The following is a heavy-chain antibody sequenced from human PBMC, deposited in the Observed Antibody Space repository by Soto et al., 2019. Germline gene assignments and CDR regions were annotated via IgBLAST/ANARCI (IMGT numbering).Heavy chain of an antibody. D-gene: IGHD6-13*01. CDR3: ARDYSSSWYVPYYGMDV. Sequence: QVRLVQSGAEVKKPGASVKVSCKASGYTFTSYAMHWVRQAPGQRLEWMGWINAGNGNTKYSQKFQGRVTITRDTSASTAYMELSSLRSEDTAVYYCARDYSSSWYVPYYGMDVWGQGTTVTVSS. CDR1: GYTFTSYA. CDR2: INAGNGNT. J-gene: IGHJ6*02. V-gene: IGHV1-3*01.